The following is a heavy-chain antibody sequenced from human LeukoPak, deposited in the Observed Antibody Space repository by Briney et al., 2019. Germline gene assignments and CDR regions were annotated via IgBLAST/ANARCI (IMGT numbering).Heavy chain of an antibody. Sequence: GGSLRLSCAASKFAFSSYAMSWVRQAPGKGLEWVSAISGGGGNTYYADSVKGRFTISRDNSKNTLYLQMNSLRADDTAVYYCGKNRYSGSLSPFDIWGQGTMVTVSS. D-gene: IGHD1-26*01. J-gene: IGHJ3*02. V-gene: IGHV3-23*01. CDR1: KFAFSSYA. CDR3: GKNRYSGSLSPFDI. CDR2: ISGGGGNT.